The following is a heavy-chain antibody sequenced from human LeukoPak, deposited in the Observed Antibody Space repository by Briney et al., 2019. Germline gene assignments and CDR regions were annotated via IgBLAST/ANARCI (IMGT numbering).Heavy chain of an antibody. CDR1: GFTFSSYT. Sequence: PGGSLRLSCAASGFTFSSYTMSWVRQAPGKGLEWVSAISDSGAGTFYADSVKGRFTISRDNSRNTLYLQMNSLRAEDTAIYYCAKGRSGTYYFDYWGQGTLVTVSP. J-gene: IGHJ4*02. V-gene: IGHV3-23*01. CDR3: AKGRSGTYYFDY. CDR2: ISDSGAGT. D-gene: IGHD1-26*01.